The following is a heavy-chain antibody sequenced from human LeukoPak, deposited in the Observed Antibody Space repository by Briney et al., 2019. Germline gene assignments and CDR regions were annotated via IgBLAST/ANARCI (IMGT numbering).Heavy chain of an antibody. CDR3: ARDAPRRDYYYYMDV. V-gene: IGHV4-59*12. D-gene: IGHD6-6*01. J-gene: IGHJ6*03. CDR1: GGSISSYY. CDR2: IYYSGST. Sequence: SETLSLTCTVSGGSISSYYWSWIRQPPGKGLEWIGYIYYSGSTNYNPSLKSRVTISVDTSKNQFSLKLSSVTAADTAVYYCARDAPRRDYYYYMDVWGKGTTVTVSS.